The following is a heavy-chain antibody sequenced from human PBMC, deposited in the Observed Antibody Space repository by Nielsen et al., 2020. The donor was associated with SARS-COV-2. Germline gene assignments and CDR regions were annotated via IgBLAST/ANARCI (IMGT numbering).Heavy chain of an antibody. CDR3: ARALAEAARSFDF. CDR1: GYSFSGYY. CDR2: INPDRGNT. J-gene: IGHJ3*01. Sequence: ASMKVSCKASGYSFSGYYIHWVRQAPGQGLQWMGWINPDRGNTDSTLRLQGRVTMTTDPSIRTVYMELSSLTSDDTATYYCARALAEAARSFDFWGQGTVVTVSS. D-gene: IGHD6-19*01. V-gene: IGHV1-2*02.